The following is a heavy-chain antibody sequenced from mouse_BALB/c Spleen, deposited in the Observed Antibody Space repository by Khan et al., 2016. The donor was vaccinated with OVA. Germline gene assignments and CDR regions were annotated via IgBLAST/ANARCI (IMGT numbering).Heavy chain of an antibody. V-gene: IGHV9-3*02. CDR2: INPNTGES. Sequence: QIQLVQSGPELKKPGETVKISCKASGYTFTDYGMNWVKQAPGKGLKWMGWINPNTGESTFAEDFKGRFAFSLESSARTAYLQINNLTHADTAIYFCTRKDYYGSAYRNLDQYAWDYWGQGTPVTVSS. CDR1: GYTFTDYG. J-gene: IGHJ4*01. CDR3: TRKDYYGSAYRNLDQYAWDY. D-gene: IGHD1-1*01.